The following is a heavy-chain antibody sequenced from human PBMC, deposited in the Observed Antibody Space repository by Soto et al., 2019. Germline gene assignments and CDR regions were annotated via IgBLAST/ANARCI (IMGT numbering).Heavy chain of an antibody. CDR2: ISSSGSPK. Sequence: GGSLRLSCAASGFTFSRYSMNWVRQAPGKGLEWVSYISSSGSPKYYADSVKGRFTISRDNAKNSLYLQMNSLRDEDTAVYYCARVYSYGMDVWGQGTTVTVSS. J-gene: IGHJ6*02. V-gene: IGHV3-48*02. CDR3: ARVYSYGMDV. CDR1: GFTFSRYS. D-gene: IGHD2-8*01.